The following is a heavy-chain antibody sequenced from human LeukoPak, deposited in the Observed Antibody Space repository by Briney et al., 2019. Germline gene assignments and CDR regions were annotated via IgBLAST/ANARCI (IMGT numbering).Heavy chain of an antibody. V-gene: IGHV1-69*15. D-gene: IGHD6-19*01. Sequence: SVKVSCKASGGTFSSYAISWVRQAPGQGLEWMGRIIPIFGTANYTQKFQGRVTITADESTSTAYMELSSLRSEDTAVYYCARGSPIAVADYYYYYMDVWGKGTTVTVSS. CDR3: ARGSPIAVADYYYYYMDV. CDR1: GGTFSSYA. CDR2: IIPIFGTA. J-gene: IGHJ6*03.